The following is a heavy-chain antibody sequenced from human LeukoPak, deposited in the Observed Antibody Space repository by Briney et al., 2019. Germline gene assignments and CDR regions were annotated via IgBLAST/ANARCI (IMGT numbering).Heavy chain of an antibody. D-gene: IGHD2-2*02. J-gene: IGHJ6*02. V-gene: IGHV1-69*02. Sequence: ASVKVSCKASGGTFSSYTISWVRQAPGQGLEWMGRIIPILGIANYAQKFQGRVTITADKSTSTAYMELSSLRSEDTAVYYCARYCSSTSCYTLNTGAYYYYYGMDVWGQGTTVTVSS. CDR2: IIPILGIA. CDR3: ARYCSSTSCYTLNTGAYYYYYGMDV. CDR1: GGTFSSYT.